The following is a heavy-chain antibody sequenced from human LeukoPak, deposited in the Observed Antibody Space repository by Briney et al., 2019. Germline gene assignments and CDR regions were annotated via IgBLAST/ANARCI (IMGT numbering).Heavy chain of an antibody. CDR1: GGSISSGSYY. J-gene: IGHJ3*02. CDR3: ARQSPIDAFDI. V-gene: IGHV4-61*02. Sequence: SETLSLTCTVSGGSISSGSYYWSWIRQPAGKGLEWIGRIYTSGSTNYNPSLKSRVTISVDTSKNQFSLKLTSVPAADTAVYYCARQSPIDAFDIWGQETMVTVSS. CDR2: IYTSGST.